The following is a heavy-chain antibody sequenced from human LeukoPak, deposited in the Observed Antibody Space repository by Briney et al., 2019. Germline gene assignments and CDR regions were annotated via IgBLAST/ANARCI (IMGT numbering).Heavy chain of an antibody. V-gene: IGHV6-1*01. Sequence: SQTLSLTFAISGASFSSNSAAWNWMMQPPPRGVEWRGRTFYRSKWPNYYPVLVKRRITINPVTSKNQFSLKLNSVTPGDTAVYYCARDVSMLETGQQLAFYYCGQGKLVTVSA. CDR2: TFYRSKWPN. CDR1: GASFSSNSAA. CDR3: ARDVSMLETGQQLAFYY. J-gene: IGHJ4*02. D-gene: IGHD6-13*01.